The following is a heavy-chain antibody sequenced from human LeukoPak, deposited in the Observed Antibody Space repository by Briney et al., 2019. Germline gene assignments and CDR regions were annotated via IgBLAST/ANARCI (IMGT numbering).Heavy chain of an antibody. D-gene: IGHD5-18*01. J-gene: IGHJ4*02. CDR1: GGSFSDYY. Sequence: SETLSLTCAVYGGSFSDYYWSWIRQPPGKGLEWIGEINHSGSTNYNPSLKSRVTISVDTSKNQFSLKLSPVTAADTAVYYCARVEYSLDYWGQGTLVTVSS. V-gene: IGHV4-34*01. CDR2: INHSGST. CDR3: ARVEYSLDY.